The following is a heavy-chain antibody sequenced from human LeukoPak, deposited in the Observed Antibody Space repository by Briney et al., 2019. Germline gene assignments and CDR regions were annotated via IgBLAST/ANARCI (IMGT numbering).Heavy chain of an antibody. CDR3: ARAAVGWSGWFDP. Sequence: GGSLRLSCAASGFTFSNYAMSWVRQAPGKGLEWVSAISGSDGSTNYADSVKGRFTISRDNSKNTLYLQMNSLRAEDTAVYYCARAAVGWSGWFDPWGQGTLVTVSS. CDR1: GFTFSNYA. V-gene: IGHV3-23*01. D-gene: IGHD6-19*01. CDR2: ISGSDGST. J-gene: IGHJ5*02.